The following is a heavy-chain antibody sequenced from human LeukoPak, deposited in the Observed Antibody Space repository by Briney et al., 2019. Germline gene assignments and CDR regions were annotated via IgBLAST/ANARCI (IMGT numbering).Heavy chain of an antibody. CDR1: GGTFSSYA. D-gene: IGHD2-15*01. V-gene: IGHV1-69*01. CDR2: IIPIFGTA. CDR3: ARGQDIVVVVAALNWFDP. J-gene: IGHJ5*02. Sequence: VKVSFTASGGTFSSYAISWVRQAPGQGLEWMGGIIPIFGTANYAQKFQGRVTITADESTSTAYMELSSLRSEDTAVYYCARGQDIVVVVAALNWFDPWGQGTLVTVSS.